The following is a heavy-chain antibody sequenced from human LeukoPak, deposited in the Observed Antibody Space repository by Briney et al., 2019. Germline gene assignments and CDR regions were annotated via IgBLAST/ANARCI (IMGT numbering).Heavy chain of an antibody. D-gene: IGHD2-15*01. V-gene: IGHV3-23*01. CDR2: ISNNGGYT. CDR1: GFTFSSSA. Sequence: GGSLRLSCAASGFTFSSSAMSWVRQAPGKGLEWVSAISNNGGYTYYADSVQGRFTISRDNSESTLCLQMNGLRAEDTAVYYCAKQLGYCSDGSCYFPYWGQGTLVTVSS. J-gene: IGHJ4*02. CDR3: AKQLGYCSDGSCYFPY.